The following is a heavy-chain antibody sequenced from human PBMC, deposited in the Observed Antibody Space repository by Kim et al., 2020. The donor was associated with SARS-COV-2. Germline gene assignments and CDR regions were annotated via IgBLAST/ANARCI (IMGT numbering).Heavy chain of an antibody. CDR2: IYSGGST. J-gene: IGHJ6*03. CDR1: GFTVSSNY. V-gene: IGHV3-53*04. D-gene: IGHD2-2*01. Sequence: GGSLRLSCAASGFTVSSNYMSWVRQAPGKGLEWVSVIYSGGSTYYADSVKGRFTISRHNSKNTLYLQMNSLRAEDTAVYYCASPVVPAAFSDYYYMDVWGKGTTVTVSS. CDR3: ASPVVPAAFSDYYYMDV.